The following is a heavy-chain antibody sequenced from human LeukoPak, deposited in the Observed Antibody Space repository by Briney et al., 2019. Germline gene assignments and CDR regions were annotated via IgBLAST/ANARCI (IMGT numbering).Heavy chain of an antibody. Sequence: SETLSLTCTVSGGSISSYYWSWIRQPPGKGLEWIGYIYYSGSTNYNPSLKSRVTISVDTSKNQFSLKLSSVTAADTAVYYCTRHIGFCSTSNCQSWFDPWGQGTLVTVSS. CDR2: IYYSGST. D-gene: IGHD1-1*01. CDR3: TRHIGFCSTSNCQSWFDP. J-gene: IGHJ5*02. CDR1: GGSISSYY. V-gene: IGHV4-59*08.